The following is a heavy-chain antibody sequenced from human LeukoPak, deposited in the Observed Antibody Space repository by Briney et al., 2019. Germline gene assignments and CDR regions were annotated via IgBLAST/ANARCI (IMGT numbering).Heavy chain of an antibody. Sequence: QPGGSLRLSCAASGFTFSSYSMNWVRQAPGKGLEWVSYITSSGSTIYYVDSVKGRFTTSRDNAKNSLYLQMSSLRDEDTTVYYCAADCSGGGCPGWWGRGTLVTVSS. CDR1: GFTFSSYS. D-gene: IGHD2-15*01. CDR2: ITSSGSTI. J-gene: IGHJ4*02. CDR3: AADCSGGGCPGW. V-gene: IGHV3-48*02.